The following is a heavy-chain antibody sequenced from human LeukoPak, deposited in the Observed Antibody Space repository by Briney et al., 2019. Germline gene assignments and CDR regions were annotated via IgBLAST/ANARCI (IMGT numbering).Heavy chain of an antibody. CDR2: ISGSSSYI. D-gene: IGHD1-1*01. Sequence: GGSLRLSCAGSGFTFSSYDMNWVRQAPGKGLEWVSSISGSSSYIYYADSVKGRFTISRDNAKNSLYLQMNSLRVEDRAVYYCARAKWVGTTDNWFDPWGQGTLVTVSS. CDR3: ARAKWVGTTDNWFDP. CDR1: GFTFSSYD. V-gene: IGHV3-21*01. J-gene: IGHJ5*02.